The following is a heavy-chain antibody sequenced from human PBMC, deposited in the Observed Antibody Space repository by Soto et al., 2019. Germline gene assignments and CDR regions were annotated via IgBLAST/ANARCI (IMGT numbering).Heavy chain of an antibody. D-gene: IGHD1-7*01. Sequence: ASVKVSCKASGYTFTGYYMHWVRQAPGQGLEWMGWINPNSGGTNYAQKFQGWVTMTRDTSISTAYMELSRLRSDDTAVYYCARVEGGTTPYYGMDVWGQGTTVTVSS. J-gene: IGHJ6*02. V-gene: IGHV1-2*04. CDR1: GYTFTGYY. CDR3: ARVEGGTTPYYGMDV. CDR2: INPNSGGT.